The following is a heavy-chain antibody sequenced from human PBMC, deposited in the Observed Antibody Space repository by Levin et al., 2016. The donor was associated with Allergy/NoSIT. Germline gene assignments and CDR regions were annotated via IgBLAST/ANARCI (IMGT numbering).Heavy chain of an antibody. CDR3: ARGAHQLVRGCSMDV. CDR2: ISSSGSTI. J-gene: IGHJ6*02. V-gene: IGHV3-48*03. Sequence: WIRQPPGKGLEWVSYISSSGSTIYYADSVKGRFTISRDNAKNSLYLQMNSLRAEDTAVYYCARGAHQLVRGCSMDVWGQGTTVTVSS. D-gene: IGHD6-13*01.